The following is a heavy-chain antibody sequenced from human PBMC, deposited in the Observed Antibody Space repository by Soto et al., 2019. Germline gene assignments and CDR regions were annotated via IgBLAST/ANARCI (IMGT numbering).Heavy chain of an antibody. Sequence: GASVKVSCKASGYTFTAYFMHWVRQAPEQGLEWIGIINPSGGSTNYAQKFQGRVAMTWDTSTSTVYMDLSSLRSDDTAVYYCARAPFSSSSFFFDYWGQGTLVTVS. V-gene: IGHV1-46*01. CDR3: ARAPFSSSSFFFDY. J-gene: IGHJ4*02. D-gene: IGHD6-6*01. CDR1: GYTFTAYF. CDR2: INPSGGST.